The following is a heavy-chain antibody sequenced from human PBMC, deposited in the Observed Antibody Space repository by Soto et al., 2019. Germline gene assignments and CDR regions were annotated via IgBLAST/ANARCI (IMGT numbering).Heavy chain of an antibody. D-gene: IGHD2-8*02. CDR2: IFPGDSDT. CDR1: GYNFANFW. Sequence: GESLKISCKGSGYNFANFWIGWVRQMPGKGLEWMGMIFPGDSDTKNSPSLEGQITMSVDKSDSSAYLQWRSLKASDTAIYYCAAGYSTGLDAFDIWGQGTMVTVS. V-gene: IGHV5-51*01. J-gene: IGHJ3*02. CDR3: AAGYSTGLDAFDI.